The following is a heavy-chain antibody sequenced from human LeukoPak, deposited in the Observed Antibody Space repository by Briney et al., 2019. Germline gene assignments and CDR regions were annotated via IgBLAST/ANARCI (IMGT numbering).Heavy chain of an antibody. Sequence: GASVKVSCKASGYIFTGYCIHWVRQAPGQGLEWMGWINPNTGGTNYAQKFQGRVTMTRDTSISTAYMELSRLRSDDTAVYYCARKPSCSSTSCLRNNWFDPWGQGTLVTVSS. CDR1: GYIFTGYC. CDR2: INPNTGGT. V-gene: IGHV1-2*02. CDR3: ARKPSCSSTSCLRNNWFDP. D-gene: IGHD2-2*01. J-gene: IGHJ5*02.